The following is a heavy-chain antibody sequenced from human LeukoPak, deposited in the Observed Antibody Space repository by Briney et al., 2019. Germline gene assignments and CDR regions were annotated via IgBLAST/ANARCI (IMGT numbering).Heavy chain of an antibody. CDR2: INPSGGST. CDR1: GYTFNDHY. Sequence: ASVKVSCKASGYTFNDHYMYWVRQAPGQGLEWMGVINPSGGSTSYAQKFQGRVTMTRDTSTRTVYMEVNSLRSEDTAVYYCARQGTYSSAIGMGYWGQGTLVTVSS. J-gene: IGHJ4*02. D-gene: IGHD6-19*01. CDR3: ARQGTYSSAIGMGY. V-gene: IGHV1-46*02.